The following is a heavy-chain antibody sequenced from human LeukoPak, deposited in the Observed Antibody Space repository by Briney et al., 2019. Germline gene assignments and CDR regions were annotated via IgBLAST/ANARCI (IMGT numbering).Heavy chain of an antibody. CDR3: ARALQGYWFDP. V-gene: IGHV4-4*07. CDR1: GGSTSNDY. J-gene: IGHJ5*02. Sequence: SETLSLTCTVSGGSTSNDYWNWVRQPAGKGLEWIGRIYTSGSTNYNPSLKSRVTMSVDTSKNQFSLTLSSVTAADTAVYYCARALQGYWFDPWGQGTLVTVSS. CDR2: IYTSGST.